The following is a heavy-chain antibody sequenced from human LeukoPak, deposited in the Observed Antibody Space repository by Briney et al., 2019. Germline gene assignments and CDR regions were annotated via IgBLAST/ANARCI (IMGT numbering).Heavy chain of an antibody. J-gene: IGHJ3*02. D-gene: IGHD6-19*01. CDR2: ISSSGSGR. CDR3: ARDGGRGWHGAFDI. CDR1: GFIFSTYS. Sequence: GGSLRLSCAASGFIFSTYSMSWVRQAPGKGLEWISYISSSGSGRFYADSVKGRFTGSRDNAKNTLYLEMNSLRAEDTAVYYCARDGGRGWHGAFDIWGQGTMVTVSS. V-gene: IGHV3-48*04.